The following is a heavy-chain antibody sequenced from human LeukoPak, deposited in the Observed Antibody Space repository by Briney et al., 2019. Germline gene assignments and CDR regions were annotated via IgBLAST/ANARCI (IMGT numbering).Heavy chain of an antibody. CDR3: ARSQHYGSGSYYLNWFDP. V-gene: IGHV4-34*01. CDR2: VGHSGST. CDR1: GGSFSGDY. D-gene: IGHD3-10*01. Sequence: SETLSLTCAVYGGSFSGDYWSWIRQPPGKGLEWIGEVGHSGSTNYNPSLKSRVTISLDTSKTQFSLRLNSMTAADTAVYYCARSQHYGSGSYYLNWFDPWGQGTLVTVSS. J-gene: IGHJ5*02.